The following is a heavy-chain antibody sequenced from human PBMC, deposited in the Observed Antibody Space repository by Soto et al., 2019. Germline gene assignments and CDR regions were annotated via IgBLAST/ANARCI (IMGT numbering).Heavy chain of an antibody. D-gene: IGHD4-17*01. Sequence: GGSLRLSCAAAGFTVSSNYMSWVRQAPGKGLEWVSVIYSGGSTYYADSVKGRFTISRDNSKNTLYLQMNSLRAEDTAVYYCASSTVVTWDYYYYAVDVWGQGTTVTVSS. V-gene: IGHV3-53*01. CDR3: ASSTVVTWDYYYYAVDV. J-gene: IGHJ6*02. CDR2: IYSGGST. CDR1: GFTVSSNY.